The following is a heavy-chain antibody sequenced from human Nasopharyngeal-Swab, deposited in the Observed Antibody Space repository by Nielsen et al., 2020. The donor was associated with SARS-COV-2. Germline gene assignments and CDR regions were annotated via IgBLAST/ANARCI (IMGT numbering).Heavy chain of an antibody. CDR2: ISSSGNTM. CDR1: GLTFSSSE. J-gene: IGHJ4*02. D-gene: IGHD1-26*01. CDR3: ARGPGGSYFDS. V-gene: IGHV3-48*03. Sequence: GGSLRLSCAASGLTFSSSEMTWVRQAPGKGLEWVSYISSSGNTMYYADSVKGRFTISRDNAKNSLYLQMNSLRAEDTAVYYCARGPGGSYFDSWGQGTLVTVSS.